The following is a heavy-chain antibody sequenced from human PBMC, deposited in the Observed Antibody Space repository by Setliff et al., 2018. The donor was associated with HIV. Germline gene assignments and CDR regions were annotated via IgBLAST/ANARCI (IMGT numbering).Heavy chain of an antibody. V-gene: IGHV4-4*07. Sequence: SETLSLTCSVSGGSISSYYWNWIRQPAGKGLERIGRIFSSGTTNYNPSLQSRIPMSVDTSKNQFSLKLSSVTAADTAVYYCARRLNYYGSGNYPGAFDIWGQGTMVTVSS. CDR3: ARRLNYYGSGNYPGAFDI. J-gene: IGHJ3*02. CDR1: GGSISSYY. D-gene: IGHD3-10*01. CDR2: IFSSGTT.